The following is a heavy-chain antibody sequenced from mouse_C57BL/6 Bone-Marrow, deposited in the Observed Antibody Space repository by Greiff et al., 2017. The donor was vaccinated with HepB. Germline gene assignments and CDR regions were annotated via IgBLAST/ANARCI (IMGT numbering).Heavy chain of an antibody. CDR1: GYTFTDYY. D-gene: IGHD1-1*01. J-gene: IGHJ3*01. CDR3: ARGPYG. Sequence: VQLQQSGPELVKPGASVKISCKASGYTFTDYYMNWVKQSHGKSLEWIGDINPNNGGTSYNQKFKGKATLTVDKSSSTAYMGLRSLTSEDSAVYYCARGPYGWGQGTLVTVSA. CDR2: INPNNGGT. V-gene: IGHV1-26*01.